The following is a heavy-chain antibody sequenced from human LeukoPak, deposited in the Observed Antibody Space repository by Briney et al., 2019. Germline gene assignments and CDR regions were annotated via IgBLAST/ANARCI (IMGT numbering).Heavy chain of an antibody. CDR2: IYHSGST. J-gene: IGHJ6*03. V-gene: IGHV4-38-2*02. Sequence: SETLSLTCTVSGYSISSGYYWGWIRQPPGKGLEWIGSIYHSGSTYYNPSLKSRVTISVDTPKNQFSLKLSSVTAADTAVYYCARADSNYYYYYMDVWGKGTTVTVSS. CDR1: GYSISSGYY. CDR3: ARADSNYYYYYMDV. D-gene: IGHD4-11*01.